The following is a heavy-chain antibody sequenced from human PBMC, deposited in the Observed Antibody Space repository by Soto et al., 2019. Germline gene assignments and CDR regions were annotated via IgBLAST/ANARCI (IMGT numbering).Heavy chain of an antibody. CDR3: ARVIPGVEAWFDP. CDR2: ISAYTDTP. J-gene: IGHJ5*02. D-gene: IGHD2-2*01. CDR1: GYTFTNFG. Sequence: QVQLVQSGAEVKKPGASVKVSCRASGYTFTNFGVTWVRRAPGQGLEWMGWISAYTDTPNYAQKFQGRVPMTIDTSTSTAYMDLRSLPSHDTAVYYCARVIPGVEAWFDPWGQGTLVTVSS. V-gene: IGHV1-18*01.